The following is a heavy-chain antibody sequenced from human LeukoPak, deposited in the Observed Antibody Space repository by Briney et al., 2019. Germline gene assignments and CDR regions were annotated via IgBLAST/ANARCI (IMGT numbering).Heavy chain of an antibody. J-gene: IGHJ4*02. CDR1: GFTFRIYA. CDR3: AKDLEYYGSGIGSYFDY. Sequence: GGSLRLSCASSGFTFRIYAMRGVRQAPGKGLEWVSAISGAGGTTFYPNSVKGSCPISRDTSKNTLYLQMNSLRAEDTAVYYCAKDLEYYGSGIGSYFDYWGQGTLVTVSS. V-gene: IGHV3-23*01. D-gene: IGHD3-10*01. CDR2: ISGAGGTT.